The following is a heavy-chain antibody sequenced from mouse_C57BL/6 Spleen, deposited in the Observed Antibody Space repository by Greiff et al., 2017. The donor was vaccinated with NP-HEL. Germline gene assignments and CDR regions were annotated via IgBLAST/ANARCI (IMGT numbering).Heavy chain of an antibody. V-gene: IGHV1-47*01. Sequence: QVHVKQSGAELVKPGASVKMSCKASGYTFTTYPIEWMKQNHGKSLEWIGNFHPYNDDTKYNEKFKGKATLTVEKSSSTVYLELSRLTSDDSAVYYCARGGYYYGSSYGYFDYWGQGTTLTVSS. CDR3: ARGGYYYGSSYGYFDY. CDR1: GYTFTTYP. D-gene: IGHD1-1*01. J-gene: IGHJ2*01. CDR2: FHPYNDDT.